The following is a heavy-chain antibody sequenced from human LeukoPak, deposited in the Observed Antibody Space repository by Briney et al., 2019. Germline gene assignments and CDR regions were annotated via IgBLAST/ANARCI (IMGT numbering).Heavy chain of an antibody. V-gene: IGHV3-23*01. CDR1: GFTFSSYA. J-gene: IGHJ6*02. D-gene: IGHD1-20*01. Sequence: PGGSLRLSCAASGFTFSSYAMSWVRQAPGKGLEWVSAISGSGGSTYYADSVKGRFTISRDNSKNTLYLQMNSLRAEDTAVYYCAKAVTGNDLYYYGMDVWGQGTTVTVSS. CDR2: ISGSGGST. CDR3: AKAVTGNDLYYYGMDV.